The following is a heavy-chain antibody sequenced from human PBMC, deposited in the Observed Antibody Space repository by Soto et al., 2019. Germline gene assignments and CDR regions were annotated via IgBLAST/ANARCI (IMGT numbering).Heavy chain of an antibody. J-gene: IGHJ5*02. CDR2: INHSGST. V-gene: IGHV4-34*01. D-gene: IGHD6-6*01. CDR1: GGSFSGYY. CDR3: AGVGEYSSSKPNGWFDP. Sequence: SETLSLTCAVYGGSFSGYYWSWIRQPPGKGLEWIGEINHSGSTNYNPSLKSRVTISVDTSKNQFSLKLSSVTAADTAVYYCAGVGEYSSSKPNGWFDPWGQGTLVTVSS.